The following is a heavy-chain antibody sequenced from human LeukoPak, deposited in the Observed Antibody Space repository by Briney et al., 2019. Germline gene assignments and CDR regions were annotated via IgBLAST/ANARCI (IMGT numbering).Heavy chain of an antibody. V-gene: IGHV3-30*04. Sequence: GGSLRLSCAASGFTFSPCAMHWVRQAPGKGLEWVAVISDDGNTKHFADFVMGRFTISRDNSKNTLYLQISSLRAEDTAVYYCARDPVRRDGYNHLDYWGQGTLVTVSS. D-gene: IGHD5-24*01. CDR2: ISDDGNTK. J-gene: IGHJ4*02. CDR1: GFTFSPCA. CDR3: ARDPVRRDGYNHLDY.